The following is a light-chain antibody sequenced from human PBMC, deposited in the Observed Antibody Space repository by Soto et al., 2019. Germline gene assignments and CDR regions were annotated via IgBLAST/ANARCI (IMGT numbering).Light chain of an antibody. CDR3: QQYNNWPPWT. CDR1: QSVSSN. CDR2: GAS. J-gene: IGKJ1*01. V-gene: IGKV3-15*01. Sequence: EIVMTQSPATLSVSPGERATLSCRASQSVSSNLAWYQQKPGQAPRLLIYGASTRATGIPARFGGSGYGTEFTLNISSLQSEDFAVYYCQQYNNWPPWTVGQGTKVEIK.